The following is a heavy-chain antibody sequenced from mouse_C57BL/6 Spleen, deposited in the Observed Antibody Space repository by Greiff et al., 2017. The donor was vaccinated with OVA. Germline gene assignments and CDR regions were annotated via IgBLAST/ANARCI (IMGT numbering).Heavy chain of an antibody. CDR1: GFSLTSYG. J-gene: IGHJ4*01. Sequence: VQGVESGPGLVQPSQSLSITCTVSGFSLTSYGVHWVRQSPGKGLEWLGVIWSGGSTDYNAAFISRLSISKDNSKSQVFFKMNSLQADDTAIYYCASLLRKDYAMDYWGQGTSVTVSS. CDR3: ASLLRKDYAMDY. CDR2: IWSGGST. V-gene: IGHV2-2*01. D-gene: IGHD1-1*01.